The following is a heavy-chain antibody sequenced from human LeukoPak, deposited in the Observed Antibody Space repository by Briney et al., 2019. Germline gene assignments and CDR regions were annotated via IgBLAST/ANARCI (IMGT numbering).Heavy chain of an antibody. CDR3: AKDIVTTRYNNWFDP. J-gene: IGHJ5*02. D-gene: IGHD5-12*01. CDR2: INDNGDGT. CDR1: GFTFSSYA. Sequence: GGSLRLSCAASGFTFSSYAMSWVRQAPGKGLKWVSTINDNGDGTYYADSVKGRFTISRDNSYNTVSLQMYSLRAEDTAIYYCAKDIVTTRYNNWFDPWGQGTLVTVSS. V-gene: IGHV3-23*01.